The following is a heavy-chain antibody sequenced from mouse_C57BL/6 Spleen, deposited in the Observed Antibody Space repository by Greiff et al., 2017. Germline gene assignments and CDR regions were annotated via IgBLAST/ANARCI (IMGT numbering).Heavy chain of an antibody. CDR1: GFNIKDYY. CDR2: IDPEDGDT. CDR3: TRYGSSPVAY. Sequence: EVQLQQSGAELVRPGASVKLSCTASGFNIKDYYMHWVKQRPEQGLEWIGRIDPEDGDTEYAPKLPDKATMTADTSYHTAYLQLSSLTTEDTAGYYCTRYGSSPVAYWGQGTLVTVSA. J-gene: IGHJ3*01. V-gene: IGHV14-1*01. D-gene: IGHD1-1*01.